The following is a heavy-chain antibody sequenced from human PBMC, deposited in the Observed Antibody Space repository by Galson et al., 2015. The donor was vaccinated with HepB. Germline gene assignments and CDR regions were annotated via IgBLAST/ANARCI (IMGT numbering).Heavy chain of an antibody. J-gene: IGHJ5*02. V-gene: IGHV3-11*01. CDR3: ARGRSAWSTHDWFDP. CDR1: GFTFSSYA. D-gene: IGHD6-19*01. CDR2: ITNSGTTI. Sequence: SLRLSCAASGFTFSSYAMSWIRQAPGKGLEWVSYITNSGTTIYFADSMKGRFTISRDNAKNSLYLHMNNLRAEDSAVYYCARGRSAWSTHDWFDPWGQGTLVTVSS.